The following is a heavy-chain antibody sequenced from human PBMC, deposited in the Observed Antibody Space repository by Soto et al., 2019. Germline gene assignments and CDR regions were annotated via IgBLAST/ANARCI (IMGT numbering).Heavy chain of an antibody. V-gene: IGHV4-31*03. J-gene: IGHJ5*02. CDR1: GGSISSGGYY. D-gene: IGHD2-2*01. Sequence: SETLSLTCTVSGGSISSGGYYWSWIRQHPGKGLEWIGYIYYSGSTYYNPSLKSRVTISVDTSKNQFSLKLSSVTAADTAVYYCARGGYCSSTSCLDLSRWFDPWGQGTLVTVSS. CDR3: ARGGYCSSTSCLDLSRWFDP. CDR2: IYYSGST.